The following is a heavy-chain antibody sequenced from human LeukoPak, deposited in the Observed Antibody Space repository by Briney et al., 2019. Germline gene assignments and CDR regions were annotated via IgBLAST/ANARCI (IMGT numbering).Heavy chain of an antibody. D-gene: IGHD1-26*01. J-gene: IGHJ4*02. V-gene: IGHV4-34*01. Sequence: ASETLPLTCAVYGGSFSGYYWSWIRQPPGKGLEWIGEINHSGSTNYNPSLKSRVTISVDTSKNQFSLKLSSVTAADTAVYYCARLEVGATTGFDYWGQGTLVTVSS. CDR2: INHSGST. CDR3: ARLEVGATTGFDY. CDR1: GGSFSGYY.